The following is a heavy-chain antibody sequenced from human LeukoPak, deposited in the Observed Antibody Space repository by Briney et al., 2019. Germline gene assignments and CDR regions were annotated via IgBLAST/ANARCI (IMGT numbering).Heavy chain of an antibody. D-gene: IGHD3-22*01. J-gene: IGHJ3*02. CDR3: ARATEIQDNYYDSSGYYRPILHDAFDI. V-gene: IGHV5-51*01. CDR2: IYPGDSDT. CDR1: GYSFTSYW. Sequence: PGESLKISCKGSGYSFTSYWIGWVRQMPGKGLEWMGIIYPGDSDTRYSPSFQGQVTISADKSISTAYLQWSSLKASDTAMYYCARATEIQDNYYDSSGYYRPILHDAFDIWGQGTMVTVSS.